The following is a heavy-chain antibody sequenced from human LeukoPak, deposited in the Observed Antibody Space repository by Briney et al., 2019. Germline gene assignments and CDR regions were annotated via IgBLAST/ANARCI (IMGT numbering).Heavy chain of an antibody. CDR2: INHSGST. CDR1: GGSFGGYY. J-gene: IGHJ5*02. D-gene: IGHD6-19*01. Sequence: SGTLSLTCAVYGGSFGGYYWSWIRQPPGKGLEWIGEINHSGSTNYNPSLKSRVTISVDTSKNQFSLKLSSVTAADTAVYYCARLLYSSGWYGLRWFDPWGQGTLVTVSS. V-gene: IGHV4-34*01. CDR3: ARLLYSSGWYGLRWFDP.